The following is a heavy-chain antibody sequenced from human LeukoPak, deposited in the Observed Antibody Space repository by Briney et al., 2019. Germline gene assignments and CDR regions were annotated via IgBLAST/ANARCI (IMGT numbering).Heavy chain of an antibody. V-gene: IGHV3-53*01. J-gene: IGHJ3*02. CDR2: FYRGSST. Sequence: PGGSLRLSCAAPGITVSSNYIGGVGQAPGKGLEGVAVFYRGSSTYYADSVKGRFTISRDNSKNTLYLQMNSLRAEDTAVYYCARDLPSYDYVWGSYRHDAFDIWGQGTMVTVSS. CDR3: ARDLPSYDYVWGSYRHDAFDI. CDR1: GITVSSNY. D-gene: IGHD3-16*02.